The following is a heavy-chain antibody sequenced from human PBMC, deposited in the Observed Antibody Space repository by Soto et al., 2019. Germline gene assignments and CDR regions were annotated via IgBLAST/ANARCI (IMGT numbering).Heavy chain of an antibody. CDR1: GFTFSNYA. Sequence: EVQLLESGGGLVQPGGSLRLSCAASGFTFSNYAMSWVRQAPGKGLEWVAVISGRVGNTHYADSVKGRFTISRDNSKNILFLQVNSLRAEDSALYYCAKGRYCSSINCLDLDSWGQGTLITVSS. D-gene: IGHD2-2*01. V-gene: IGHV3-23*01. J-gene: IGHJ4*02. CDR2: ISGRVGNT. CDR3: AKGRYCSSINCLDLDS.